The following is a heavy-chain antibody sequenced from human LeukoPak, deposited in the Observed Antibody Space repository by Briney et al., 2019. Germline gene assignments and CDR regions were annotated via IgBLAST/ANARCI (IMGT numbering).Heavy chain of an antibody. D-gene: IGHD3-10*01. CDR2: ISSSSSYI. V-gene: IGHV3-21*01. J-gene: IGHJ4*02. Sequence: PRGSLRLSCAASGFTFSSYSMNWVRQAPGKGLEWVSSISSSSSYIYYADSVKGRFTISRDNAKNSLYLQMNSLRAEDTAVYYCARDLYGFGEFRVPFDYWGQGTLVTVSS. CDR1: GFTFSSYS. CDR3: ARDLYGFGEFRVPFDY.